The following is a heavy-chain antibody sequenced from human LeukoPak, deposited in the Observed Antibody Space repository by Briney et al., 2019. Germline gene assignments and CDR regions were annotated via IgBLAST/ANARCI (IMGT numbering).Heavy chain of an antibody. D-gene: IGHD3-16*02. CDR2: IYPGDSDT. V-gene: IGHV5-51*01. CDR3: ARLKMITFGGVIVGPFDY. CDR1: GYTSTSYC. J-gene: IGHJ4*02. Sequence: GESLKISCKGSGYTSTSYCIGWVRQMPGKGLEWMGIIYPGDSDTRYSPSFQGQVTISADKSISTAYLQWSSLKASDTAMYYCARLKMITFGGVIVGPFDYWGQGTLVTVSS.